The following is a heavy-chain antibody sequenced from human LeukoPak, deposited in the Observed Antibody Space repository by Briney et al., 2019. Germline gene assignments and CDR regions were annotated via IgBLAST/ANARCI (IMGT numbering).Heavy chain of an antibody. J-gene: IGHJ4*02. Sequence: ASVKVSCKVSVYTLTELSMHWVRQAPGQGLEWMGRINPNSGGTNYAQKFQGRVTMTRDTSISTAYMELSRLRSDDTAVYYCARVMAVAGREEGDYWGQGTLVTVSS. D-gene: IGHD6-19*01. V-gene: IGHV1-2*06. CDR1: VYTLTELS. CDR3: ARVMAVAGREEGDY. CDR2: INPNSGGT.